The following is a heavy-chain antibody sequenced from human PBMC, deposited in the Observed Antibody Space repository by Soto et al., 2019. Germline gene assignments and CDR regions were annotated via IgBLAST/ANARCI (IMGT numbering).Heavy chain of an antibody. CDR1: GFTFSSYS. CDR2: ITGSSSYI. Sequence: EVQLVESGGGLVKPGGSLRLSCAASGFTFSSYSMNWVRQAPGKGLEWVSSITGSSSYIYYADSVKGRFTISRDNAKNSLYLQMNGLRAEDTAVYYCARDVDYYDSSAYWAYWGQGTLVTVSS. J-gene: IGHJ4*02. CDR3: ARDVDYYDSSAYWAY. D-gene: IGHD3-22*01. V-gene: IGHV3-21*02.